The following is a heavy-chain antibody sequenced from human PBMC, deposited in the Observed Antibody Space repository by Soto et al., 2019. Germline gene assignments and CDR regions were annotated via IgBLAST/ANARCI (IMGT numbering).Heavy chain of an antibody. CDR2: KNDGSEG. J-gene: IGHJ4*02. CDR3: ARDDLFVDNGLDH. D-gene: IGHD1-1*01. V-gene: IGHV3-33*01. Sequence: QVQLVESGGRGVRRETSVTLSCAASGLSYSTHGTQWSPGATRKGREGLAVKNDGSEGGYADPGRGRFPISRDNARNILYLQMDNLIAEDSALYYCARDDLFVDNGLDHWGQGTLVTVSS. CDR1: GLSYSTHG.